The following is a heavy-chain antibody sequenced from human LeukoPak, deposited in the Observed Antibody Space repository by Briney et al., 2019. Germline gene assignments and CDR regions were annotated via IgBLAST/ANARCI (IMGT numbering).Heavy chain of an antibody. CDR3: AKAGSNWGYFDY. Sequence: PGGSLRLSCAASGFTYSYYAMGWVRQAPGKGLEWVSAISGTGGSTHYADSVKGRFTISRDNSKNTLYLQMNSLGAEDTAVYYCAKAGSNWGYFDYWGQGTLVTVSS. D-gene: IGHD7-27*01. CDR2: ISGTGGST. J-gene: IGHJ4*02. V-gene: IGHV3-23*01. CDR1: GFTYSYYA.